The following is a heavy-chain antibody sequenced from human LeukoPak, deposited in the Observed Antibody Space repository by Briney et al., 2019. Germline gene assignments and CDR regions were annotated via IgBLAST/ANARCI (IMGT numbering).Heavy chain of an antibody. CDR3: ASAGYCGGGCYSNYFDY. V-gene: IGHV1-24*01. CDR1: GYTLTELS. CDR2: FDPEDGET. D-gene: IGHD2-21*02. Sequence: GASVKVSCKVSGYTLTELSMHWVRQAPGKGLEWMGGFDPEDGETIYAQKFQGRVTMTRDTSISTAYMELSRLRSDDTAVYYCASAGYCGGGCYSNYFDYWGQGTLVTVSS. J-gene: IGHJ4*02.